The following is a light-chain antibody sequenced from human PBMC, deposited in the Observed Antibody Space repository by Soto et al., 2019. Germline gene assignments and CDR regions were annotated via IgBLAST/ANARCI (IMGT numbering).Light chain of an antibody. V-gene: IGLV2-8*01. J-gene: IGLJ2*01. Sequence: QSALTQPPSASGSPGQSVTISCTGTSRDVGGYNYVSWYQQHPGKAPKLMIYEVSKRPSGVPDRFSGSKSGNTASLTVSGLQAEDEADYYCNAYAGSNNLLFGGGTKVTVL. CDR2: EVS. CDR1: SRDVGGYNY. CDR3: NAYAGSNNLL.